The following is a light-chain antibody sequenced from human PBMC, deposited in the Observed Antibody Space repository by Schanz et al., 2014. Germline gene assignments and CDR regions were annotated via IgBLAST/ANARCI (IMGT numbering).Light chain of an antibody. Sequence: QSALTQPASVSGSPGQSITLSCTGTSSDVGGYNYVSWYQHHPGKAPKLMIFDVSNRPSGVSNRFSGSKSGNTASLTISGLQAEDEADYYCSSYAGRSTHVVFGGGTKLTVL. J-gene: IGLJ2*01. CDR2: DVS. CDR3: SSYAGRSTHVV. CDR1: SSDVGGYNY. V-gene: IGLV2-14*03.